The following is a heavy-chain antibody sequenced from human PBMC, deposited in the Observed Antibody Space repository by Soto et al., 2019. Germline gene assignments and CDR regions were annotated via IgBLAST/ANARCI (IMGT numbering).Heavy chain of an antibody. D-gene: IGHD3-9*01. Sequence: PGGSLRLSCAASGFSFSSYGMHWVRQAPGKGLEWVAVISYDGINKYYADSVKGRFTISRDNSKNTMYLQMNSLRAEDTAVYYWAKDRYEILTGFSPHSARYYSYYGMDVWGQGTTVTVSS. CDR3: AKDRYEILTGFSPHSARYYSYYGMDV. V-gene: IGHV3-30*18. CDR2: ISYDGINK. J-gene: IGHJ6*02. CDR1: GFSFSSYG.